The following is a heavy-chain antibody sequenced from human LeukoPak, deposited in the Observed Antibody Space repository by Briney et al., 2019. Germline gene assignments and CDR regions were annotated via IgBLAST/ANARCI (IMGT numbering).Heavy chain of an antibody. V-gene: IGHV4-39*01. CDR1: GGSISIISSSTYY. J-gene: IGHJ5*02. CDR3: ARRTVPAAIVFDP. Sequence: SETLSLTCTVSGGSISIISSSTYYWGWIRQAPGKGLEWIGSIYYSGSTYYNPSLKSRVTISVDTSKNQFSLKLSSVTAADTAVYYCARRTVPAAIVFDPWGQGTLVTVSS. D-gene: IGHD2-2*02. CDR2: IYYSGST.